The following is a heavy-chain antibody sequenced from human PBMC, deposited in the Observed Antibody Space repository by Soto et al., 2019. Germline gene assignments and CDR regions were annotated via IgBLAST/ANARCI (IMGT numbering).Heavy chain of an antibody. D-gene: IGHD6-19*01. CDR3: AREQASGWYVGGFDI. CDR1: GFIFSTYN. J-gene: IGHJ3*02. Sequence: EVQLVESGGGLVQPGGSMRLSCAASGFIFSTYNINWVRQAPGKGLEWVSYISTSSRTIYYADSVKGRFTISRDNDKNSLDLQVNSLRDKDTAVYYCAREQASGWYVGGFDIWGQGTRVTVSS. V-gene: IGHV3-48*02. CDR2: ISTSSRTI.